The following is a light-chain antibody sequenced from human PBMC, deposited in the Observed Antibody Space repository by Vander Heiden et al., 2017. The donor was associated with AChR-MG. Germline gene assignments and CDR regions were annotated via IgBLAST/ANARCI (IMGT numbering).Light chain of an antibody. J-gene: IGKJ4*01. CDR3: QQYYSYPLT. CDR1: HTISSY. Sequence: AIRLTQSPSSFSASTGDRVTLPCRARHTISSYLAWYQQKPGKAPKLLIYAAYTLQSGVPSRFSGSASGKDFTLTISFLQSEDSATYYCQQYYSYPLTFGAGTKVEIK. V-gene: IGKV1-8*01. CDR2: AAY.